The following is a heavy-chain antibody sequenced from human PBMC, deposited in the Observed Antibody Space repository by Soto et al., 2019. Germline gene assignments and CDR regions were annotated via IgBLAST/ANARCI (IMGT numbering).Heavy chain of an antibody. D-gene: IGHD3-22*01. CDR1: GFTFSSYA. CDR3: AKAVGGYYYDSTGYCP. V-gene: IGHV3-23*01. CDR2: ISGSGGST. J-gene: IGHJ5*02. Sequence: GGSLRLSCAASGFTFSSYAMSWVRQAPGKGLEWVSAISGSGGSTYYADSVKGRFTISRDNSKNTLYLQMNSLRAEDTAVYYCAKAVGGYYYDSTGYCPWGQGTLVTVSS.